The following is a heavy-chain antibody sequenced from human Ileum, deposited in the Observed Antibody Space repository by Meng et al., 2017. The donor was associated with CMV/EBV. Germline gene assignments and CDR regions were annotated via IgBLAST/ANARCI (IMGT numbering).Heavy chain of an antibody. CDR3: ASLIAGGGGRGN. D-gene: IGHD1-26*01. V-gene: IGHV4-61*01. CDR2: TWFDRGT. J-gene: IGHJ4*02. CDR1: GGVVSSASYH. Sequence: SETLSLTCIVSGGVVSSASYHWNWIRQPPGTGLEWIGQTWFDRGTNYNPSLKSRLTISLDTSKNQFTLQLSSVTAADTAIYYCASLIAGGGGRGNWGQGTLVTVSS.